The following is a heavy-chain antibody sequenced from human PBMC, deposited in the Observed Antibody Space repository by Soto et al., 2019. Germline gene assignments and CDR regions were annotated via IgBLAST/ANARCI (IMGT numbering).Heavy chain of an antibody. Sequence: QVQLQESGPGLVKPSQTLSLTCTVSGGSISSGGYYWSWIRQHPGKGLEWIGYIYYSGSTYYNPSLKSRVTISVDTSKNQFSLTLSSVTAADTAVYYCARATYEHGVVVVVAATPFYFDYWGQGTLVTVSS. D-gene: IGHD2-15*01. CDR2: IYYSGST. CDR1: GGSISSGGYY. J-gene: IGHJ4*02. V-gene: IGHV4-31*03. CDR3: ARATYEHGVVVVVAATPFYFDY.